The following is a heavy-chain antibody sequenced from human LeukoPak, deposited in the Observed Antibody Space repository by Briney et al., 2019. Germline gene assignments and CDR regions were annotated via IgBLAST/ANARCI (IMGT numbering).Heavy chain of an antibody. D-gene: IGHD3-3*01. Sequence: GGSLRLSCAASGFTFSSYAMHWVRQASGKGLEWVTLISSGGSYKYYADSVKGRFTISRDNSKNTLYLEMKSLRAEDAAVYSCARDRPSTVFGVADYYYMDVWGKGTTVTVSS. J-gene: IGHJ6*03. CDR3: ARDRPSTVFGVADYYYMDV. CDR2: ISSGGSYK. V-gene: IGHV3-30*04. CDR1: GFTFSSYA.